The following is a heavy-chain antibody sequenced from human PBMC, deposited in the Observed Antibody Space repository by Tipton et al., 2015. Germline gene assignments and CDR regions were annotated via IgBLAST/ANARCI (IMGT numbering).Heavy chain of an antibody. J-gene: IGHJ4*02. Sequence: LACTVSGGSIGSHFWSWIRQPPGKGLEWIGSISYSGSTYYSPSLKSRVTISVDTSKTQFSLKLSSVTAADTSVYYCARQNIVGNTGRHFDRWGQGTLVTVSS. CDR2: ISYSGST. CDR1: GGSIGSHF. CDR3: ARQNIVGNTGRHFDR. D-gene: IGHD5-12*01. V-gene: IGHV4-59*05.